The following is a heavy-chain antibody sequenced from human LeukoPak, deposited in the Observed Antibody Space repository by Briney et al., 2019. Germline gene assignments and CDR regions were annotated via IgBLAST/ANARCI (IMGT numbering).Heavy chain of an antibody. CDR2: IYPGDSHT. V-gene: IGHV5-51*01. J-gene: IGHJ4*02. D-gene: IGHD3-16*01. CDR1: GYRFTSYW. Sequence: GESLKISCTGSGYRFTSYWIGWVRQMPGKGLEWMGIIYPGDSHTRYSASFQGQVTISADKSISIAYLQWSSLKASDTAMYYCARRSSYGLGYWGQGTLVTVSS. CDR3: ARRSSYGLGY.